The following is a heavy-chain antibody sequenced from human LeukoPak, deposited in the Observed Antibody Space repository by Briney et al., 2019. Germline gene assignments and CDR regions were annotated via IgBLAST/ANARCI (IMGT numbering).Heavy chain of an antibody. D-gene: IGHD2-15*01. Sequence: ASVNVSCKPSEYTFTGYYMHWVRQAPGQGLEWMGWINPNSGGTNYAQKFQGRVTMTRDTSISTAYMELSRLRSDDTAVYYCAIPLGYCSGGSCYDGVNWFDPWGQGTLVTVSS. V-gene: IGHV1-2*02. CDR3: AIPLGYCSGGSCYDGVNWFDP. CDR1: EYTFTGYY. J-gene: IGHJ5*02. CDR2: INPNSGGT.